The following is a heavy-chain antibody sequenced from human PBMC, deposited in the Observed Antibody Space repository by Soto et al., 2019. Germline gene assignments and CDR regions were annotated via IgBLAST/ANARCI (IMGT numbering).Heavy chain of an antibody. J-gene: IGHJ4*02. D-gene: IGHD1-26*01. CDR1: GFTFSSYS. CDR3: ARKTSSGTYPFDY. Sequence: PGGSLRLSCAASGFTFSSYSMNWVRQAPGKGLEWVSSISSSSDYIFHADSVKGRFTTSRDNAKNSLYLQMNSLRAEDTAVYYCARKTSSGTYPFDYWGQGTLVTVSS. V-gene: IGHV3-21*01. CDR2: ISSSSDYI.